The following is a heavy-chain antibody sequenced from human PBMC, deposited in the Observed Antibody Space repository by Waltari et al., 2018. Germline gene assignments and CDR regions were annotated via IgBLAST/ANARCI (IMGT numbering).Heavy chain of an antibody. CDR3: ARLDPNGFDDS. V-gene: IGHV4-39*01. D-gene: IGHD2-8*01. CDR1: GDSMTRRSYP. Sequence: QLQLQESGPGLVKPSETLSLTCFVSGDSMTRRSYPWGWIRQSPGGGLEGVGQMYITGLSEYNPSLRSRVSISIDRSKSQFSLTLTSLTAADTAVYHCARLDPNGFDDSWGQGTLVTVST. J-gene: IGHJ4*02. CDR2: MYITGLS.